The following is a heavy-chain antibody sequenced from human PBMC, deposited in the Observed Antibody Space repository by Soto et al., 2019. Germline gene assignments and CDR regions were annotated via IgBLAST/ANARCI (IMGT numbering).Heavy chain of an antibody. CDR3: ARGVGEGVTPGGWYSY. J-gene: IGHJ4*02. CDR1: GGTFSSYA. D-gene: IGHD6-19*01. CDR2: IIPIFGTA. Sequence: ASVKISCKASGGTFSSYAISWVRQAPGQGLEWMGGIIPIFGTANYAQKFQGRVTITADESTSTAYMELSSLRSEDTAVYYCARGVGEGVTPGGWYSYWGQGTQVTVSS. V-gene: IGHV1-69*13.